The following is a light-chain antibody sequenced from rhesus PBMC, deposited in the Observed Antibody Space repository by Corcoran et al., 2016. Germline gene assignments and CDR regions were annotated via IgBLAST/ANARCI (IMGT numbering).Light chain of an antibody. CDR2: DAS. V-gene: IGKV1-28*03. J-gene: IGKJ3*01. Sequence: DIQMTQSPSSLSASVGDTVTITCRASQGISSYLNWFQQKPGKAPKLLIYDASSLESGVPSRFSGNGSGTDFTLTISSLQPEDFAAYYCLQHNSYPFTFGPGTKLDIK. CDR3: LQHNSYPFT. CDR1: QGISSY.